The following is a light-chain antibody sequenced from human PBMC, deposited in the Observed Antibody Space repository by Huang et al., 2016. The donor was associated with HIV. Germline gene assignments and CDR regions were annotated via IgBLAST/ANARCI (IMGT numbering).Light chain of an antibody. Sequence: IVMTQTPLSLSVTPGQPASISCKSSESLLHSDGKTCLCWYLQKPGQSPQLLIHEVSTRFSWVPDRFSGSRSGTDFTLNISRVEAEDVGIYYCMQTIQLPYTFGQGAKLEIK. CDR3: MQTIQLPYT. J-gene: IGKJ2*01. V-gene: IGKV2D-29*02. CDR2: EVS. CDR1: ESLLHSDGKTC.